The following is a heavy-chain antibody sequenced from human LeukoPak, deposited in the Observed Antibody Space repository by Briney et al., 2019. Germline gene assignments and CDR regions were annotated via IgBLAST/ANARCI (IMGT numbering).Heavy chain of an antibody. CDR1: GGSLSSYY. V-gene: IGHV4-59*08. CDR2: IHNSGRT. Sequence: SETLSLTCSVSGGSLSSYYWSWIRQSPGKGLEWIGYIHNSGRTNYNPSLKSRVTGFVDTSKNQVSLRLSSVTAADTAVYYCARHGTISSESCFDYWGQGALVTVSS. CDR3: ARHGTISSESCFDY. J-gene: IGHJ4*02. D-gene: IGHD1-14*01.